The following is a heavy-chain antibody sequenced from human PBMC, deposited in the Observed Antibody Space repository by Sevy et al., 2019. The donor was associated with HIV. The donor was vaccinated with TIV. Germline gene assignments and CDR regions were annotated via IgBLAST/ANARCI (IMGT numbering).Heavy chain of an antibody. CDR3: ARALPGIAVAGTLDY. CDR2: ISSSGSTI. Sequence: GGSLRLSCAASGFTFSDYYMSWIRQAPGKGLEWVSYISSSGSTINYADSVKGRFTISRDNAKNSLYLQMNSLRAEDTAVYYCARALPGIAVAGTLDYWGQGTLVTVSS. J-gene: IGHJ4*02. D-gene: IGHD6-19*01. V-gene: IGHV3-11*01. CDR1: GFTFSDYY.